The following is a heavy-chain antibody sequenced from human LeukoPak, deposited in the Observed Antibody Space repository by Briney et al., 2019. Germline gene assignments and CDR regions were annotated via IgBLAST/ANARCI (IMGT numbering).Heavy chain of an antibody. J-gene: IGHJ5*02. V-gene: IGHV1-2*02. CDR3: ARVGGSGYDSSPWFDP. CDR1: GYTFTGYY. CDR2: INPNSGGT. Sequence: ASVKVSCKASGYTFTGYYMHWVRQAPGQGLEWMGWINPNSGGTNYAQKFQGRVTMTRDTSISTAYMELSRLRSDDTAVYYCARVGGSGYDSSPWFDPWGQGTLVTVSS. D-gene: IGHD5-12*01.